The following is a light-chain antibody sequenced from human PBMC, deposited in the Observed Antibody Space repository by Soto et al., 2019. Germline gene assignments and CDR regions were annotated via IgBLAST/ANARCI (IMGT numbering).Light chain of an antibody. CDR3: LLWYGGAYF. J-gene: IGLJ1*01. Sequence: QAVVTQEPSLTVSPGGTVTLTCASSTGAVTKGFSPNWLQQRPGQPPRALIYSINKTHSWTPARFSGSLLGGKAALTLSGVQPEDEAVYYCLLWYGGAYFLGTGNKVTVL. V-gene: IGLV7-43*01. CDR1: TGAVTKGFS. CDR2: SIN.